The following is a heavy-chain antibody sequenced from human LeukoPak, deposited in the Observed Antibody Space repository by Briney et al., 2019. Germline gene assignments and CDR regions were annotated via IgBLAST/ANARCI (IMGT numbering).Heavy chain of an antibody. V-gene: IGHV3-48*03. J-gene: IGHJ4*02. CDR2: IRSSGSTI. Sequence: PGGSLRLSCAASGFAFSSYEMNWVRQAPGQGLEWVSYIRSSGSTIYYADSVKGRFTISRDNAKNSLYLQMNSLRAEDTAVYYCARVAAGTFDYWGQGTLVTVSS. CDR3: ARVAAGTFDY. D-gene: IGHD6-13*01. CDR1: GFAFSSYE.